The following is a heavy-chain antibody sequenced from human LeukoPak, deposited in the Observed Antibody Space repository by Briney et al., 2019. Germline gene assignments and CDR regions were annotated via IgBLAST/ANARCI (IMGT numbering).Heavy chain of an antibody. CDR3: ARGDPREVEVFDY. J-gene: IGHJ4*02. Sequence: GRSLRLSCAASAFTFVDHCMSWVRQVAGEGLEWVSAIDGSGGTTGYGDSGGGRPTPSTDTGQQSICMQMNRERSAQPAFYYCARGDPREVEVFDYWGQGTLVTVSS. V-gene: IGHV3-20*04. D-gene: IGHD1-1*01. CDR1: AFTFVDHC. CDR2: IDGSGGTT.